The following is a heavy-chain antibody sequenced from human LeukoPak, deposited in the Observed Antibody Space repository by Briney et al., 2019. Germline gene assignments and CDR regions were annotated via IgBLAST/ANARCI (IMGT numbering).Heavy chain of an antibody. CDR2: ISGGGGST. Sequence: GGSLRLSCAASGITFSTYAMTWVRQAPGKGLEWVSAISGGGGSTYYADSVKGRFTISRDNSKNTLYLQMNSLRAEDTAVYYCAKGGYSSSWYPFDYWGQGTLVTVSS. J-gene: IGHJ4*02. CDR3: AKGGYSSSWYPFDY. D-gene: IGHD6-13*01. V-gene: IGHV3-23*01. CDR1: GITFSTYA.